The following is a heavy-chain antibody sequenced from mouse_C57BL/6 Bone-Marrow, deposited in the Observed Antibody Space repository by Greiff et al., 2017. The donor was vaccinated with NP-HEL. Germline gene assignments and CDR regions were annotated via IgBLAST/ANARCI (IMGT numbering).Heavy chain of an antibody. J-gene: IGHJ1*03. CDR3: ARCGNYGDWYFDV. D-gene: IGHD2-1*01. Sequence: QVHVKQPGAELVMPGASVKLSCKASGYTFTSYWMHWVKQRPGQGLEWTGEIDPSDSYTNYNQKFKGKSTLTVDKSSSTAYMQLSSLTSEDSAVYYCARCGNYGDWYFDVWGTGTTVTVSS. V-gene: IGHV1-69*01. CDR1: GYTFTSYW. CDR2: IDPSDSYT.